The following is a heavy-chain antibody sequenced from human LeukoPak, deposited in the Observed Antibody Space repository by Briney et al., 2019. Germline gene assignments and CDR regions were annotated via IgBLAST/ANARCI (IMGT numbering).Heavy chain of an antibody. V-gene: IGHV4-4*02. D-gene: IGHD3-3*01. J-gene: IGHJ4*02. CDR3: AREGGFFRPLDY. CDR1: GGSVTSTNW. CDR2: VHLEGRT. Sequence: PSGTLSLTCGVSGGSVTSTNWWTWVRQPPGKGLEWIGEVHLEGRTNYNPSLESRLTISVDLSENHISLKLTSVTAADTAVYYCAREGGFFRPLDYSGQGTLVTVSS.